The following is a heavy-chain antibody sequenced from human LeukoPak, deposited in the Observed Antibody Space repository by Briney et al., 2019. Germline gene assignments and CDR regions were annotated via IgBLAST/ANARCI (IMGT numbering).Heavy chain of an antibody. V-gene: IGHV4-59*01. D-gene: IGHD2-15*01. J-gene: IGHJ3*02. Sequence: KTSETLSLTCTVSGGSISSYYWSWIRQPPGKGLEWIGYIYYSGSTNYNPPLKSRVTISVDTSKNQFSLKLSSVTAADTAVYYCARELWRYCSGGSCRGAFDIWGQGTMVTVSS. CDR2: IYYSGST. CDR3: ARELWRYCSGGSCRGAFDI. CDR1: GGSISSYY.